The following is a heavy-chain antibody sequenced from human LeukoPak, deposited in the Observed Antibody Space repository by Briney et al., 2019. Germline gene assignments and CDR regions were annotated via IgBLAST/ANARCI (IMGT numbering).Heavy chain of an antibody. V-gene: IGHV1-18*01. CDR3: ARDQYYYDSSGYYYEGWDFDL. J-gene: IGHJ2*01. CDR2: ISAYNGNT. D-gene: IGHD3-22*01. Sequence: ASVKVSCKASGYTFTSYGISWVRQAPGQGLEWMGWISAYNGNTNYAQKLQGRVTMTTDTSTSTAYMELRSLRSDDTAVYYCARDQYYYDSSGYYYEGWDFDLWGRGTLVTVSS. CDR1: GYTFTSYG.